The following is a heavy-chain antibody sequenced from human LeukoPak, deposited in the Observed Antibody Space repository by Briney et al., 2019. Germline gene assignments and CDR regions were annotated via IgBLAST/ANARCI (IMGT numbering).Heavy chain of an antibody. CDR1: GFTFSSHG. J-gene: IGHJ6*04. Sequence: GGSLRLSCAASGFTFSSHGIDWVRQAPGKGLEWVSGISPSGDILYYADSVKGRFTISRDNAKNSLYLQMNSLRAEDTAVYYCAELGITMIGGVWGKGTTVTISS. CDR3: AELGITMIGGV. D-gene: IGHD3-10*02. V-gene: IGHV3-48*04. CDR2: ISPSGDIL.